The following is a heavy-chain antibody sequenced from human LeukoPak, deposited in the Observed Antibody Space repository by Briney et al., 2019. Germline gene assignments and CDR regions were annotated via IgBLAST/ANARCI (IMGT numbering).Heavy chain of an antibody. J-gene: IGHJ3*02. CDR2: IYYSGAT. Sequence: SETLSLTCTVSGGSISSRSYYWGWIRQPPGKGLEWIGSIYYSGATYYNPSLKSRVTISVDTSKNQFSLKVTSVTAADTAVYYCARHVSGSSAFDIWGQGTMVTVSS. CDR3: ARHVSGSSAFDI. V-gene: IGHV4-39*01. D-gene: IGHD6-25*01. CDR1: GGSISSRSYY.